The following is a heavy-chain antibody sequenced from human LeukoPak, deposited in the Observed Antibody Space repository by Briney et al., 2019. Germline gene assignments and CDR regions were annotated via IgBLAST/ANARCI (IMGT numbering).Heavy chain of an antibody. CDR2: VFYTGTT. Sequence: PSQTLSLTCAVSGVSISRGGYSWSWIRQPPGKGLEWIEYVFYTGTTNYNPSLKSRVTISVYTSKNQFSLKLTSVTAADTAVYYCARVDGSCSGGSCPSGNWFDPWGQGTLVTVSS. V-gene: IGHV4-30-4*07. J-gene: IGHJ5*02. D-gene: IGHD2-15*01. CDR3: ARVDGSCSGGSCPSGNWFDP. CDR1: GVSISRGGYS.